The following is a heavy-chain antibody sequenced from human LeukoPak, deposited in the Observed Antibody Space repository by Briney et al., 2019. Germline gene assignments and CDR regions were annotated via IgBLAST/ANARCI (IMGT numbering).Heavy chain of an antibody. D-gene: IGHD3-9*01. CDR3: ARGRYFDWYNYYYMDV. V-gene: IGHV3-20*04. J-gene: IGHJ6*03. Sequence: GGSLRLSCAASGFTFDDYGMSWVRQAPGKGLEWVSGINWNGGSTGYADSVKGRFTISRDNAKNSLYLQMNSLRAEDTALYYCARGRYFDWYNYYYMDVWGKGTTVTVSS. CDR2: INWNGGST. CDR1: GFTFDDYG.